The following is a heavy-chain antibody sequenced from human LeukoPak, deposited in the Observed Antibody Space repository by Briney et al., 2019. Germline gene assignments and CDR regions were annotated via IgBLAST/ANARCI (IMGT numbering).Heavy chain of an antibody. CDR2: ISTSSSYI. D-gene: IGHD3-22*01. CDR1: GFTFSSYS. V-gene: IGHV3-21*01. Sequence: GGSLRLSCTASGFTFSSYSMNWVRQAPGKGLEWVSSISTSSSYIYYADSVKGRFTISRDNAKNSLYLQMNSLRAEDTAVYYCASLFTYYYDNSGYYLDYWGQGTLVTVSS. CDR3: ASLFTYYYDNSGYYLDY. J-gene: IGHJ4*02.